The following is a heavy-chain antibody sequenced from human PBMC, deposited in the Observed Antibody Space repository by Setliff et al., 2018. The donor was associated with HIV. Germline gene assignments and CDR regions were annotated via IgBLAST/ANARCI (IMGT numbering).Heavy chain of an antibody. CDR3: ARDPNTGWYYLDF. Sequence: SETLSLTCAVYGGSFSGFYWTWIRQAPGKGLEWIGEISYSGSTVYNPSLKSRVTMSVDASKNLVSLNLNSVTAADTAVYYCARDPNTGWYYLDFWGPGALVTVSS. CDR1: GGSFSGFY. CDR2: ISYSGST. V-gene: IGHV4-34*01. D-gene: IGHD6-19*01. J-gene: IGHJ4*02.